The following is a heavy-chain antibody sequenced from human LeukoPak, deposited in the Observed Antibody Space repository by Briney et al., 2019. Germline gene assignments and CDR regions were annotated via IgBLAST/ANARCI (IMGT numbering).Heavy chain of an antibody. J-gene: IGHJ4*02. CDR3: ARDPAWMGLRLGGLVGGALN. D-gene: IGHD3-16*01. Sequence: GGSLRLSCAASGFTFSSYGMHWVRQAPGKGLEWVAVIWYDGSNKYYADSVKGRFTISRDNSKNTLYLQMNSLRAEDTAVYYCARDPAWMGLRLGGLVGGALNWGQGTLVTVSS. CDR2: IWYDGSNK. V-gene: IGHV3-33*01. CDR1: GFTFSSYG.